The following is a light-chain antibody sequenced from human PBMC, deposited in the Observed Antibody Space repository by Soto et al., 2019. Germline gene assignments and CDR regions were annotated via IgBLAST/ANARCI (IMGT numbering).Light chain of an antibody. Sequence: DIQLTQSPSFLSASVGDRVTITCRASQGISSYLAWYQQKPGKAPKLLIYAASTLHSGVPSSFSGSGSGTEFTLTISSLQPEDFATYYCQHLNGYPRTFGQGTKVEIK. V-gene: IGKV1-9*01. CDR2: AAS. CDR3: QHLNGYPRT. CDR1: QGISSY. J-gene: IGKJ1*01.